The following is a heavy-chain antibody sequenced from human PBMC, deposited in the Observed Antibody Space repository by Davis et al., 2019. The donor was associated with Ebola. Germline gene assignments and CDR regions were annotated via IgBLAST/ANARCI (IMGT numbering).Heavy chain of an antibody. CDR1: GGTFSSYA. CDR3: ARVSHYTSPTDWFDP. CDR2: IIPIFGTA. V-gene: IGHV1-69*06. D-gene: IGHD2-2*01. J-gene: IGHJ5*02. Sequence: SVKVSCKASGGTFSSYAISWVRQAPGQGLEWMGGIIPIFGTANYAQKFQGRVTITADKSTSTAYMKLSSLRSEDTAVYYCARVSHYTSPTDWFDPWGQGTLVTVSS.